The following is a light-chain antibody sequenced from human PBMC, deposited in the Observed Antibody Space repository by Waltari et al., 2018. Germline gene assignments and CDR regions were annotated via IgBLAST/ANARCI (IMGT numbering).Light chain of an antibody. CDR1: QSVNSN. J-gene: IGKJ5*01. CDR2: GAS. V-gene: IGKV3-15*01. Sequence: EIVMTQSPATLSVSPGERATLSCRASQSVNSNLAWYQQKPGQAPRLLIYGASTRATGIPARFSGSGSATNFTLTISSPQAEDVAVYWCQQYITSPVTFGQGTRLEIK. CDR3: QQYITSPVT.